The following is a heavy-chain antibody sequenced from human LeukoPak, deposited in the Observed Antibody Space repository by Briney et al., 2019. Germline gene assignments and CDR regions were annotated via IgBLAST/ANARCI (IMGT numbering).Heavy chain of an antibody. CDR3: ARGGRCYPESFQH. J-gene: IGHJ1*01. V-gene: IGHV4-59*01. CDR1: GGSINNYY. CDR2: IYYSGNT. Sequence: PSETLSLTCTVSGGSINNYYWSWIRQPPGKGLEGSGYIYYSGNTNYNPSLKSRVTISVDTSKNKFSLQLSSVTAADTAVYYCARGGRCYPESFQHWGQGTLVTVSS. D-gene: IGHD2-15*01.